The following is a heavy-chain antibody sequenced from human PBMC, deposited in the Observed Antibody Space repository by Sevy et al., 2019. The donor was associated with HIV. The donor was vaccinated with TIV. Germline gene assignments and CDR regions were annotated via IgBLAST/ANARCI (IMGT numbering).Heavy chain of an antibody. CDR3: TTDVGFIPWYALQH. Sequence: GGSLRLSCAASGFTFADAWMTWVRQAPGKGLEWVGRIKSKADGGTADYAAPVKARFTISRDDSKNTLYLQMNSLKTEDTAVYYCTTDVGFIPWYALQHWGKGSLVTVSS. CDR2: IKSKADGGTA. CDR1: GFTFADAW. J-gene: IGHJ1*01. V-gene: IGHV3-15*01. D-gene: IGHD6-13*01.